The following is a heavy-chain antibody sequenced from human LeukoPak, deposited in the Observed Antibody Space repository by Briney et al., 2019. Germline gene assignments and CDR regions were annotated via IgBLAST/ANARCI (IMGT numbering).Heavy chain of an antibody. CDR3: ARDREGCCSGGSCYLFYFDY. CDR1: GYAFISYY. CDR2: INPSGGST. J-gene: IGHJ4*02. Sequence: TLKVSCKASGYAFISYYMHWLRQAPGQGLNRLGIINPSGGSTRHAQKFQSKVTMTRDTSTSRVYMELSSLRSEDTAVYYFARDREGCCSGGSCYLFYFDYWGQGTLVTVSS. D-gene: IGHD2-15*01. V-gene: IGHV1-46*01.